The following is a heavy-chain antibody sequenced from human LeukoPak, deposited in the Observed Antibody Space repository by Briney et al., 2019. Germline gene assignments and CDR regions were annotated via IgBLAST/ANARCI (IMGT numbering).Heavy chain of an antibody. J-gene: IGHJ4*02. Sequence: SVKVSCKASGGTFSSYAISWVRQDPGQGLEWMGGIIHMFGTANYAQKFQGRVTITADESTSTAYMELSSLRSEDTAVYYCARDIRSGYSGYDEGSVWGQGTLVTVSS. CDR3: ARDIRSGYSGYDEGSV. CDR2: IIHMFGTA. D-gene: IGHD5-12*01. CDR1: GGTFSSYA. V-gene: IGHV1-69*13.